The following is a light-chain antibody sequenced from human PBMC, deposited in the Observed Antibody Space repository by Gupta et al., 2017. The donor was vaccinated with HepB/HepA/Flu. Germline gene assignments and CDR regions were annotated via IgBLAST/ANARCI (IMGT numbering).Light chain of an antibody. CDR3: QQNDSFPFT. CDR1: QSISNY. CDR2: TAS. V-gene: IGKV1-39*01. J-gene: IGKJ2*01. Sequence: IDMTQSPSSLSASVGDRVTITCRASQSISNYLDWYQQKPGKAPKLLIYTASSLQSGVPTRFSGSGSGTDFTLTISSLQPEDFASYYCQQNDSFPFTFGQGTKVEIK.